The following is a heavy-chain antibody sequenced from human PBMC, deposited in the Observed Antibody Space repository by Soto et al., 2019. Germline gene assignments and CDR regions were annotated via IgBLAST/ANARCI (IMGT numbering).Heavy chain of an antibody. V-gene: IGHV4-34*01. J-gene: IGHJ4*02. D-gene: IGHD1-26*01. CDR2: TNHSGRT. CDR1: GGSISSYY. CDR3: ARHSDLSGVDS. Sequence: PSETLSLTCTVSGGSISSYYWSWIRQPPGKGLEWIGETNHSGRTNYNPSLKSRVTISADTSKNQFSLKLSSVTAADTAVYYCARHSDLSGVDSWGQGMLVTVSS.